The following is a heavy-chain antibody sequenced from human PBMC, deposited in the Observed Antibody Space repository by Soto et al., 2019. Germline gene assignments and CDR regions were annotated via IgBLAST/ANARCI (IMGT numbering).Heavy chain of an antibody. V-gene: IGHV3-30*18. CDR2: MSYDETKK. J-gene: IGHJ4*02. Sequence: QVQLVESGGGVVQPGGSLRLSCATSGFSLSSYAMHWVRQAPGKGLEWVALMSYDETKKYYADSVKGRFTISRDTSKNTLFLQMNNLRVEDTAVYYCAKDRRDGDFMHILVVDFLGQGARVTVSS. D-gene: IGHD2-15*01. CDR3: AKDRRDGDFMHILVVDF. CDR1: GFSLSSYA.